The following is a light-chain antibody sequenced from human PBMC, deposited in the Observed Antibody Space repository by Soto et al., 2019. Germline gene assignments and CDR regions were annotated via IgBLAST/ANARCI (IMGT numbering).Light chain of an antibody. J-gene: IGKJ4*01. CDR3: QHDYNLLT. Sequence: EIVLTQSPATLSLSPGERPTLSCRASQSVSSYLAWYQRKPGQAPRLLIYDASSRATGIPDRLSGSGSGTDFTLTISRLEPEDFAVYYCQHDYNLLTFGGGTKVDIK. CDR2: DAS. V-gene: IGKV3-11*01. CDR1: QSVSSY.